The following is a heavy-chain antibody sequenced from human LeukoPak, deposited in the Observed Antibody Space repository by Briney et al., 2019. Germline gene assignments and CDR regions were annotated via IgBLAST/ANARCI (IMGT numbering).Heavy chain of an antibody. CDR2: ISSSGSTI. Sequence: PGGSLRLSCAASGFTFSSYEMNWVRQAPGKGLEWVSYISSSGSTIYYADSVKGRFTISRDNSKNTLYLQMNSLRAEDTAVYYCAKWAMVRGASDYYYGMDVWGQGTTVTVS. J-gene: IGHJ6*02. D-gene: IGHD3-10*01. CDR1: GFTFSSYE. V-gene: IGHV3-48*03. CDR3: AKWAMVRGASDYYYGMDV.